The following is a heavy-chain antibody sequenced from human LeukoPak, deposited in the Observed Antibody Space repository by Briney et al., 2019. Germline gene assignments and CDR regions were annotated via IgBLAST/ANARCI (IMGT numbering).Heavy chain of an antibody. D-gene: IGHD6-13*01. Sequence: PGGSLRLSCAASGFTFSSYGMHWVRQAPGKGLEWVAVIWYDGSNKYYADSVKGRFTISRDNAKNSLYLQMNSLRAEETAVYYCALGRSSSWYADYWGQGTLVTVSS. J-gene: IGHJ4*02. V-gene: IGHV3-33*03. CDR3: ALGRSSSWYADY. CDR1: GFTFSSYG. CDR2: IWYDGSNK.